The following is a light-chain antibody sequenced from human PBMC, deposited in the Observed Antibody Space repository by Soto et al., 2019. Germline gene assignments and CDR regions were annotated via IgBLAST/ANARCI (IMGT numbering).Light chain of an antibody. CDR3: QQTYSSPQT. V-gene: IGKV1-39*01. Sequence: DIQLTQSPSSLSASVADRCTITCRASQTVSIYLNWYRQKPGKAPELLIFAASDLQSGVPSRFSGSGSGTDFTLTISSLQPEDFATYYCQQTYSSPQTFGQGTKVDIK. CDR1: QTVSIY. J-gene: IGKJ1*01. CDR2: AAS.